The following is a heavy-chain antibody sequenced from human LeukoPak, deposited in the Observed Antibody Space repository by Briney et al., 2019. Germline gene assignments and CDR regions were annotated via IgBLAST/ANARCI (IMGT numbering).Heavy chain of an antibody. CDR2: ISGSGGST. CDR1: GFTFSSYA. D-gene: IGHD3-10*01. J-gene: IGHJ4*02. CDR3: AKPGRIWFGEFDY. Sequence: PGGSLKLSCAASGFTFSSYAMSWVRQAPGKGLEWVSAISGSGGSTYYADSVKGRFTISRDNSKNTLYLQMNSLRAEDTAVYYCAKPGRIWFGEFDYWGQGTLVTVSS. V-gene: IGHV3-23*01.